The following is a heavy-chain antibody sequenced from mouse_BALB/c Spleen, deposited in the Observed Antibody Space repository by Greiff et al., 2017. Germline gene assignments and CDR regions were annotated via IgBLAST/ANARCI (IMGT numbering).Heavy chain of an antibody. CDR1: GYTFTDYA. V-gene: IGHV1S137*01. D-gene: IGHD1-1*01. CDR3: ARDYSSSYYAMDS. Sequence: QVQLQQSGAELVRPGVSVKISCKGSGYTFTDYAMHWVKQSHAKSLEWIGVISTYYGDASYNQKFKGKATMTVDKSSSTAYMELARLTSEDSAIYYCARDYSSSYYAMDSWGQGTSVTVSS. CDR2: ISTYYGDA. J-gene: IGHJ4*01.